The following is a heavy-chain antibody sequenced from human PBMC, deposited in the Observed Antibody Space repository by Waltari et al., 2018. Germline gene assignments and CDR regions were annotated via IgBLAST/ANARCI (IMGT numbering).Heavy chain of an antibody. J-gene: IGHJ4*02. CDR3: ARDRGRGLYLDT. CDR2: VHGSGRT. CDR1: SDSMSVTHW. D-gene: IGHD2-15*01. Sequence: QLQLQESGPGLVKPSGTLSLICAVSSDSMSVTHWWSWVRQSPGKGLEWIGQVHGSGRTNYNPSFASRVTVSLDTSTYHFALKLTSATAADTALYFCARDRGRGLYLDTWGQGTLVTVSP. V-gene: IGHV4-4*02.